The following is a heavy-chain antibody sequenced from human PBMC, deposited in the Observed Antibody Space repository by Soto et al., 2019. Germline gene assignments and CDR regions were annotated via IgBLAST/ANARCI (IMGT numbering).Heavy chain of an antibody. CDR3: ATGGLFTA. CDR2: INHAGST. J-gene: IGHJ5*02. CDR1: GGYFSANY. V-gene: IGHV4-34*01. Sequence: PSETLSLTCGIYGGYFSANYWSWIRQTPGKGLEWLGEINHAGSTDYNPSLKGRITISADTSKNQFSLKLSSMTAADTAVYYCATGGLFTACGQGTRVTVSS.